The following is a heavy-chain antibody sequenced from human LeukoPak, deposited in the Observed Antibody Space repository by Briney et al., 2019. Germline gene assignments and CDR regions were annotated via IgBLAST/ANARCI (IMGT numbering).Heavy chain of an antibody. J-gene: IGHJ5*02. D-gene: IGHD3-3*01. V-gene: IGHV4-61*02. CDR1: GGSISSGSYY. Sequence: PSETLSLTCTVSGGSISSGSYYWSWIRQPAGKGLEWIRRIYTSGSTNYNPSLKSRVTISVDTSKNQFSLKLSSVTAADTAVYYCARGTYYDFWSGYSNNWFDPWGQGTLVTVSS. CDR2: IYTSGST. CDR3: ARGTYYDFWSGYSNNWFDP.